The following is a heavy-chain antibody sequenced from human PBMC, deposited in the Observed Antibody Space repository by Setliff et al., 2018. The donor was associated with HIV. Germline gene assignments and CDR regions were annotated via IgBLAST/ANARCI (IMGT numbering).Heavy chain of an antibody. CDR2: ISSSSTHI. CDR3: AKRGYVSAWYDEPVQFYQHMDV. J-gene: IGHJ6*03. Sequence: GGSLRLSCAASGFTFSSYSMNWVRQAPGKGLEWVSSISSSSTHIYYADSVKGRFTISRDNAKNSLYLQMNSLRAEDTAVYYCAKRGYVSAWYDEPVQFYQHMDVWGKGTTVTVSS. V-gene: IGHV3-21*04. D-gene: IGHD6-19*01. CDR1: GFTFSSYS.